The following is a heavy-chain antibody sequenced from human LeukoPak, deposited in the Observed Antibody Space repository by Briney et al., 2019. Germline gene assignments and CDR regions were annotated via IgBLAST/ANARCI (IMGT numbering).Heavy chain of an antibody. CDR1: GYTFTSYY. Sequence: ASVKVSCKASGYTFTSYYMHWVRQAPGQGLEWMGIINPSGGSTSYAQKFQGRVTMTEDTSTDTAYMELSSLRSEDTAVYYCAPNPYSGSPGVFDYWGQGTLVTVSS. CDR2: INPSGGST. J-gene: IGHJ4*02. V-gene: IGHV1-46*01. CDR3: APNPYSGSPGVFDY. D-gene: IGHD1-26*01.